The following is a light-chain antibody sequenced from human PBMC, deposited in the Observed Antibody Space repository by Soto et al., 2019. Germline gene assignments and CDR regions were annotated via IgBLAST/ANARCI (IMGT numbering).Light chain of an antibody. Sequence: QSVLTQPPSVSAAPGQNVTISCSGSTFNIGNNVSWYQQFPGTAPKLLIYDNNKRPSGIPDRFSGSKSGTSATLGITGLQTGDEADYYCGTWDTSLGAPAVFGRGTQLTVL. CDR2: DNN. CDR1: TFNIGNN. V-gene: IGLV1-51*01. CDR3: GTWDTSLGAPAV. J-gene: IGLJ7*01.